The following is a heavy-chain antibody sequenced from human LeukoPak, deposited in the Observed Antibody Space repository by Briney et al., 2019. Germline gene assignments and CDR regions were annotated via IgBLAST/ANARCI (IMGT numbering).Heavy chain of an antibody. CDR3: ARRHLLWSYFDY. D-gene: IGHD3-16*01. Sequence: SETLSLTCTVSGYSISTGYYWDWIRQPPGKGLEWIGTFYHGGSTYYNPSLKSRVTISVDTSKNQFSLKLSSVTAADTAVYYCARRHLLWSYFDYWGQGTLVTVSS. J-gene: IGHJ4*02. CDR2: FYHGGST. CDR1: GYSISTGYY. V-gene: IGHV4-38-2*02.